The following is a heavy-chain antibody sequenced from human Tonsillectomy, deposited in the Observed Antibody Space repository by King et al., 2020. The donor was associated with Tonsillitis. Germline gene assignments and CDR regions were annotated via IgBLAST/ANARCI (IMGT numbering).Heavy chain of an antibody. D-gene: IGHD1-26*01. CDR1: GFTFSDYF. V-gene: IGHV3-11*06. CDR2: ISSSSNYI. Sequence: VQLVESGGGLVKPGGSLRLSCAASGFTFSDYFMSWMRQAPGKGLEWVSYISSSSNYINYADSVKGRFTISRDNARNSLYLQMNSLRAEDTAVYYCAREYLSGSYDYWGQGTLVTVSS. CDR3: AREYLSGSYDY. J-gene: IGHJ4*02.